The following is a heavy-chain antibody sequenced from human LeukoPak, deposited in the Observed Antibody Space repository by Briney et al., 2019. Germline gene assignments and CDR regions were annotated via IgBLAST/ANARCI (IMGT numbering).Heavy chain of an antibody. D-gene: IGHD6-19*01. Sequence: GGSLRLSCAASGFTFSSYGMHWVRQAPGKGLEWVAFIRCDGSNKYYADSVKGRFTISRDNSKNTLYLQMNSLRAEDTAVYYCAKDSAYSSGWYVGSSYYYYGMDVWGQGTTVTVSS. CDR3: AKDSAYSSGWYVGSSYYYYGMDV. CDR2: IRCDGSNK. V-gene: IGHV3-30*02. CDR1: GFTFSSYG. J-gene: IGHJ6*02.